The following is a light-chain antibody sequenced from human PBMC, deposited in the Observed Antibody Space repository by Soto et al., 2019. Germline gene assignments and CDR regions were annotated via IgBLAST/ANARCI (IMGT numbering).Light chain of an antibody. Sequence: QSVLTQPASVSGSPGQSITISCTGTSSDGGGYNYVSWYQQHPGKAPKLMIYELSNRPSGVSNRLSGSKSGNTASLTIPGLQAEEEADYYCSSYTSSSSLVFGSWTKVTVL. CDR1: SSDGGGYNY. CDR3: SSYTSSSSLV. V-gene: IGLV2-14*01. CDR2: ELS. J-gene: IGLJ1*01.